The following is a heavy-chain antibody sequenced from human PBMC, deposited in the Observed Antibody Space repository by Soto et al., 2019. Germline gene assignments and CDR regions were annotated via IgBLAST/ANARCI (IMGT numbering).Heavy chain of an antibody. CDR3: ARRRGKGTTPLNYYYGMDV. J-gene: IGHJ6*02. Sequence: GASVKVSCKASGGTFSSYAISWVRQAPGQGLEWMGGIIPIFGTANYAQKFQGRVTITADESTSTAYMELSSLRPEDTAVYYCARRRGKGTTPLNYYYGMDVWGQGTTVTVSS. CDR2: IIPIFGTA. V-gene: IGHV1-69*13. D-gene: IGHD4-17*01. CDR1: GGTFSSYA.